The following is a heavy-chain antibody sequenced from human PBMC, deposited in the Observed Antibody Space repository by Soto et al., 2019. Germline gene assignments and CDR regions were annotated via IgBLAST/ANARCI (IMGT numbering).Heavy chain of an antibody. D-gene: IGHD2-2*03. CDR3: ARVDIVVVPAATRYGMDV. Sequence: ASVKVSCKASGYTFTSYGISWVPQAPVQGLELMGWISAYNGHTNYAQKLQGRVTMTTDTSPSTAYMELRSLRSDDTAVYYCARVDIVVVPAATRYGMDVWG. CDR2: ISAYNGHT. CDR1: GYTFTSYG. V-gene: IGHV1-18*04. J-gene: IGHJ6*02.